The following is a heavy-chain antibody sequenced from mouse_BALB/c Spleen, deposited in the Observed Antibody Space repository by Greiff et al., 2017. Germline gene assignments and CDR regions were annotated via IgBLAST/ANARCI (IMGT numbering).Heavy chain of an antibody. Sequence: EVQGVESGGGLVQPGGSMKLSCVASGFTFSSYWMSWVRQSPEKGREWFAEIRLKSDNYATHYAESVKGKFTISRDDSKSRLYLQMNSLRAEDTGIYYCTAVVATDGWYFDVWGAGTTVTVSS. CDR2: IRLKSDNYAT. CDR1: GFTFSSYW. J-gene: IGHJ1*01. CDR3: TAVVATDGWYFDV. D-gene: IGHD1-1*01. V-gene: IGHV6-6*02.